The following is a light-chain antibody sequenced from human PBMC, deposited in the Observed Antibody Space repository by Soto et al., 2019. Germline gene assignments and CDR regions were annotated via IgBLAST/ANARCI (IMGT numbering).Light chain of an antibody. CDR1: QSVSSY. CDR3: QKRSNCALT. J-gene: IGKJ4*01. V-gene: IGKV3-11*01. Sequence: EIVLTQSPATLSLSPGERATLSCRASQSVSSYLAWYQQKPGQAPRLLIYDASNRATGIPARFSGSGSGTDFTLTISSLEPEDFAVYYCQKRSNCALTFGGGTKVEIK. CDR2: DAS.